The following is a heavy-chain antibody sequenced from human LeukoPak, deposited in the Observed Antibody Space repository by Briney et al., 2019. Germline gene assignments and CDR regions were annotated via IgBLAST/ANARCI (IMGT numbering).Heavy chain of an antibody. CDR1: GFSFGHAW. CDR2: IKRKSDGGTT. V-gene: IGHV3-15*01. D-gene: IGHD4-23*01. J-gene: IGHJ4*02. Sequence: GGSLRLSCAASGFSFGHAWMTWVRQAPGKGLEWVGRIKRKSDGGTTDYAAPVKGRFTISRDDSKNTLFLQMNSLKTEDTAFYYCTTAMTTVVYKNDYWGQGTLVTVSS. CDR3: TTAMTTVVYKNDY.